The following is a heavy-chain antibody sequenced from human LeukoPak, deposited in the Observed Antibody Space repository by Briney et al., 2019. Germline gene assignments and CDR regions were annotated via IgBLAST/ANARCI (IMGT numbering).Heavy chain of an antibody. V-gene: IGHV1-69*13. Sequence: VKVSCKASGYTFTGYYMHWVRQAPGQGLEWMGRIIPIFGTANYAQKFQGRVTITTDESTSTAYMELSSLRSEDTAVYYCASGGRIAAAGYYFDYWGQGTLVTVSS. J-gene: IGHJ4*02. CDR3: ASGGRIAAAGYYFDY. CDR2: IIPIFGTA. CDR1: GYTFTGYY. D-gene: IGHD6-13*01.